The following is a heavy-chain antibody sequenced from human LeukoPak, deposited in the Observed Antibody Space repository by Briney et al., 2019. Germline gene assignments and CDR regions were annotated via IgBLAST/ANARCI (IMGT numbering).Heavy chain of an antibody. CDR3: ARMLSSGWYREFDY. D-gene: IGHD6-19*01. V-gene: IGHV3-7*01. CDR1: GFTFSSYW. CDR2: IKQDGSEK. J-gene: IGHJ4*02. Sequence: PGGSLRLSCAASGFTFSSYWMSWVRQAPRKGLEWVANIKQDGSEKYYVDSVKGRFTISRDNAKNSLYLQMNSLRAEDTAVYYCARMLSSGWYREFDYWGQGTLVTVSS.